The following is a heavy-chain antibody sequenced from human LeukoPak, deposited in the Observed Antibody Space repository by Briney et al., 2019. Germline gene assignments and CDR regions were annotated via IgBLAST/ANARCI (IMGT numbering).Heavy chain of an antibody. CDR2: INTNTGNP. D-gene: IGHD3-10*01. CDR1: GYSFTSYG. V-gene: IGHV7-4-1*02. Sequence: ASVKVSCKASGYSFTSYGIRWVRQAPGQGLEWMGWINTNTGNPTYAQGFTGRFVFSLDTSVSTAYLQISSLKAEDTAVYYCARESRFTMVRGVIWAYCMDVWGKGTTVTVSS. CDR3: ARESRFTMVRGVIWAYCMDV. J-gene: IGHJ6*03.